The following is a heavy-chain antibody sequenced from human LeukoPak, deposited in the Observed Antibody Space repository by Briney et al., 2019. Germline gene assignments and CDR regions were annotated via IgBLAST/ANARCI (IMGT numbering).Heavy chain of an antibody. D-gene: IGHD3-10*01. J-gene: IGHJ4*02. CDR1: GGSFSGYY. Sequence: SETLSLTCAVYGGSFSGYYWSWIRQPPGKGLEWIGSIYHSGSTYYNPSLKSRVTISVDTSKNQFSLKLSSVTAADTAIYYCARGLTMVRGVNFDYWGQGTLVTVSS. V-gene: IGHV4-34*01. CDR2: IYHSGST. CDR3: ARGLTMVRGVNFDY.